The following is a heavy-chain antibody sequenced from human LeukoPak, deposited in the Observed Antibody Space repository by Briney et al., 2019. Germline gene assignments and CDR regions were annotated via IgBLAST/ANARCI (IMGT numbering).Heavy chain of an antibody. CDR3: AREYSSSSYYYGTDV. Sequence: GGSLRLSCAASGFTFSSYSMNWVRQAPGKGLEWVSSISSSSSYIYYADSVKGRFTISRDNAKNSLYLQMNSLRAEDTAVYYCAREYSSSSYYYGTDVWGQGTTVTVSS. D-gene: IGHD6-6*01. V-gene: IGHV3-21*01. CDR2: ISSSSSYI. CDR1: GFTFSSYS. J-gene: IGHJ6*02.